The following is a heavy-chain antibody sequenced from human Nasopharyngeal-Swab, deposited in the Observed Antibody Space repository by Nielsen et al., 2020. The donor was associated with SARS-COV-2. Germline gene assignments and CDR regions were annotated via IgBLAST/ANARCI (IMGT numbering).Heavy chain of an antibody. CDR3: TRAVAPGYSSSWYVHYFDY. J-gene: IGHJ4*02. V-gene: IGHV3-49*03. CDR1: GFTFGDYA. D-gene: IGHD6-13*01. CDR2: IRSKAYGGTT. Sequence: GGSLRLSCTASGFTFGDYAMRWFRQAPGKGMEWVGFIRSKAYGGTTEYAASVKGRFTISRDDSKSIAYLQMNSLKTEDTAVYYCTRAVAPGYSSSWYVHYFDYWGQGTLVTVSS.